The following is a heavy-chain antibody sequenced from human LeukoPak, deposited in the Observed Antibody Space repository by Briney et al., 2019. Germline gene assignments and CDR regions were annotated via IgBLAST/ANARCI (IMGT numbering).Heavy chain of an antibody. CDR3: ARRVNSAAGYFDY. J-gene: IGHJ4*02. D-gene: IGHD1-26*01. CDR2: IYYSGST. Sequence: SETLSLTCTVSGGSISSSSYYWGWIRQPPGKGLEWIGSIYYSGSTYYNPSLKSRVTISVDTSKNQFSLKLSSVTAADTAVYYCARRVNSAAGYFDYWGQGTLVTVSS. V-gene: IGHV4-39*01. CDR1: GGSISSSSYY.